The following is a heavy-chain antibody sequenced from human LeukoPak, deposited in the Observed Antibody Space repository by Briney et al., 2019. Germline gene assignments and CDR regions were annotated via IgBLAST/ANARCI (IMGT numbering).Heavy chain of an antibody. Sequence: GGSLRLSCAASGFTFSSYSMNWVRQAPGKGLEWVSSISSSSNYIYYANSVKGRFTISRDNAKNSLYLQMDSLRAEDTAVYYCAREGILTGYYKNIYYYYMDVWGKGTTVTISS. D-gene: IGHD3-9*01. CDR3: AREGILTGYYKNIYYYYMDV. CDR1: GFTFSSYS. V-gene: IGHV3-21*04. J-gene: IGHJ6*03. CDR2: ISSSSNYI.